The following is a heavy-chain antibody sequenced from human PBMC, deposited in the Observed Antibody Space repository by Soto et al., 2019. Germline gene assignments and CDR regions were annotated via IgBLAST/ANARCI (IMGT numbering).Heavy chain of an antibody. CDR3: ATPDYDILTGYYRRGAFDI. J-gene: IGHJ3*02. V-gene: IGHV3-23*01. CDR2: ISGSGGST. D-gene: IGHD3-9*01. Sequence: EVQLLESGGGLVQPGGSLRLSCAASGFTFSSYAMSWVRQAPGKGLEWVSAISGSGGSTYYADSVKGRFTISRDNSKNTLYLQMYSLRAEDTAVYYCATPDYDILTGYYRRGAFDIWGQGTMVTVSS. CDR1: GFTFSSYA.